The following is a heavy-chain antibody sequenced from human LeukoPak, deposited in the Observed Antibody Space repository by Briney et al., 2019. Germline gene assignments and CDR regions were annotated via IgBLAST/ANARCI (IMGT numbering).Heavy chain of an antibody. V-gene: IGHV1-69*05. Sequence: SVKVSCKASGGTFSSYAISWVRQAPGQGLEWMGGIIPIFGTANYAQKFQGRVTITTDESTSTAYMEMSSLRSEDTAVYYCARVNSASYYGAFDIWGQGTMVTVSS. CDR3: ARVNSASYYGAFDI. J-gene: IGHJ3*02. CDR1: GGTFSSYA. CDR2: IIPIFGTA. D-gene: IGHD1-26*01.